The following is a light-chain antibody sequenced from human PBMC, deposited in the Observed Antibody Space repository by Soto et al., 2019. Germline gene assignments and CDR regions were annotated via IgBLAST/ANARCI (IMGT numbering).Light chain of an antibody. CDR3: SSYTSSSTLYV. V-gene: IGLV2-14*01. CDR2: DVS. J-gene: IGLJ1*01. Sequence: QSALTQPASVSGSPGQSITFSCTGTSSDVGGYNYVSWYQQHPGKAPKLMIYDVSNRPSGVSNRFSGSKSGNTASLTISGLQAEDEADYACSSYTSSSTLYVFGSGTKVTVL. CDR1: SSDVGGYNY.